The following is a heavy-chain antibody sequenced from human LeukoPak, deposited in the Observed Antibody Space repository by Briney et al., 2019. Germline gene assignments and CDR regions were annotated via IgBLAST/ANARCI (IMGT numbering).Heavy chain of an antibody. Sequence: PGGSLRLSSAASGFAFSSYSMNWVRQAPGKGLEWVSYISSSRTIYYADSVTGRFTISRDNAKSSLYLQMNSLRDEDTAVYYCARVAAYFGDALDPWGQGTLVTVSS. CDR2: ISSSRTI. J-gene: IGHJ5*02. V-gene: IGHV3-48*02. CDR1: GFAFSSYS. D-gene: IGHD3-10*01. CDR3: ARVAAYFGDALDP.